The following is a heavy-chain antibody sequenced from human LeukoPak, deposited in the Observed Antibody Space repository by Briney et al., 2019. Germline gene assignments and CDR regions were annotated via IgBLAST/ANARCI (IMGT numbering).Heavy chain of an antibody. CDR1: GFTFSSYA. CDR2: ISSSSSTI. Sequence: QAGGSLRLSCAASGFTFSSYAMSWVRQAPGKGLEWVSYISSSSSTIYYADSVKGRFTISRDNTKNSLYLQMSSLRAEDTAVYYCARYDYDVLDAFDIWGQGTKATVSS. D-gene: IGHD3-22*01. CDR3: ARYDYDVLDAFDI. J-gene: IGHJ3*02. V-gene: IGHV3-48*04.